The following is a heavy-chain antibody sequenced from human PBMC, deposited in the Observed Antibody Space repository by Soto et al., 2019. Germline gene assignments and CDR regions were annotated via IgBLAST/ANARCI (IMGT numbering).Heavy chain of an antibody. J-gene: IGHJ5*02. CDR1: GFTFSNYG. V-gene: IGHV1-18*01. Sequence: QVQLVQSGVEVKNPGASVKVSCKASGFTFSNYGFSWVRQAPGQGLEWMGWISRHNGNTNYAQKLQGRVTMTTDTSTSTAYMELRSLRSDDTAVYYCARAVRGVSSPFDPWGQGTLVTVSS. CDR3: ARAVRGVSSPFDP. CDR2: ISRHNGNT. D-gene: IGHD3-10*01.